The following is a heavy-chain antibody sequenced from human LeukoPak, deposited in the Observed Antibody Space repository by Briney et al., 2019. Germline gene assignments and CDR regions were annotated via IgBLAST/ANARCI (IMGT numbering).Heavy chain of an antibody. V-gene: IGHV3-7*01. CDR2: IKYDESEK. J-gene: IGHJ4*02. CDR3: ARITTNGYFEY. CDR1: GFTFSSFW. D-gene: IGHD1-1*01. Sequence: GGSLRLSCAASGFTFSSFWMGWVRQAPGKGLEWVASIKYDESEKHHVDSVKGRFAISRDNAKNSLYLQMNSLRAEDTAVYFCARITTNGYFEYWGQGTLVTVSS.